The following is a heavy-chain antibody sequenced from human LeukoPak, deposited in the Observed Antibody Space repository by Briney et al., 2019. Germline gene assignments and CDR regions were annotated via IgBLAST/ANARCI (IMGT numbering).Heavy chain of an antibody. V-gene: IGHV3-30*18. CDR1: GFIFSSYG. CDR2: ISNDESKK. J-gene: IGHJ6*02. D-gene: IGHD3-10*01. Sequence: GGSLRLSCAASGFIFSSYGMHWVRQAPGKGLEWVAVISNDESKKYYADSVKGRFTISRDNSRNTLDLQMNSLRAEDTAVYYCAKDRYGSVSYGVDVWGQGTTVIVSS. CDR3: AKDRYGSVSYGVDV.